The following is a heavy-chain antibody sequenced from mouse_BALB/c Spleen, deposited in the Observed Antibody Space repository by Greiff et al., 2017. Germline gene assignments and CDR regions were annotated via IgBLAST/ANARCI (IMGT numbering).Heavy chain of an antibody. J-gene: IGHJ3*01. Sequence: EVKLVESGGGLVQPGGSLKLSCAASGFTFSSYTMSWVRQTPEKRLEWVAYISNGGGSTYYPDTVKGRFTISRDNAKNTLYLQMSSLKSEDTAMYYCAAGGYDGTWFAYWGQGTLVTVSA. CDR3: AAGGYDGTWFAY. CDR1: GFTFSSYT. D-gene: IGHD2-2*01. CDR2: ISNGGGST. V-gene: IGHV5-12-2*01.